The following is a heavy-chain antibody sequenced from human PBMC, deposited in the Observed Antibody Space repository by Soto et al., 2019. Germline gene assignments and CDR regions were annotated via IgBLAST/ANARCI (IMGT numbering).Heavy chain of an antibody. CDR2: IYYSGRT. Sequence: QVQLQESGPGLVKPSQTLSLTCTVSGGSISSGGYYWSWIRQHPGKGLEWVGYIYYSGRTYYNPSLKSRVTISVDTSKNQFSLKLSSVTAADTAVYYCARDSPSGIAAACPYYYGMDVWGQGTTVTVSS. J-gene: IGHJ6*02. CDR1: GGSISSGGYY. D-gene: IGHD6-13*01. CDR3: ARDSPSGIAAACPYYYGMDV. V-gene: IGHV4-31*03.